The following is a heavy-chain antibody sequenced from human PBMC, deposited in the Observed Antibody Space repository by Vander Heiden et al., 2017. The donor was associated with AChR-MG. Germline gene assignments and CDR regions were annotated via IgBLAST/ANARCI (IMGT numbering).Heavy chain of an antibody. D-gene: IGHD2-15*01. CDR3: AKGSRYCSGGSCYSNFDY. V-gene: IGHV3-9*01. J-gene: IGHJ4*01. CDR1: GFIFDDDA. CDR2: ISWNSGSI. Sequence: EVQLVESGGGLVQPGRSLRLFCAASGFIFDDDAMHWVRQAPGKGLEWVSGISWNSGSIGYADSVNGRFTISRDNAKNSLYLQMNSLRAEDTALYYCAKGSRYCSGGSCYSNFDYWCHGTLVTVSS.